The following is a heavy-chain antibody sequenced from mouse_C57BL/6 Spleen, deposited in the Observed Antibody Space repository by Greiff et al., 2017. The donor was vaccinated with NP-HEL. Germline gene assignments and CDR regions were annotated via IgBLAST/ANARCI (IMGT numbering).Heavy chain of an antibody. CDR2: IYPGDGDT. J-gene: IGHJ4*01. V-gene: IGHV1-82*01. Sequence: VQLQQSGPELVKPGASVKISCKASGYAFSSSWMNWVKQRPGTGLEWIGRIYPGDGDTNYNGKFKGKATLTADKSSSTAYMQLSSLTSEDSAVYFCAREVVATDAMDYWGQGTSVTVSS. CDR1: GYAFSSSW. D-gene: IGHD1-1*01. CDR3: AREVVATDAMDY.